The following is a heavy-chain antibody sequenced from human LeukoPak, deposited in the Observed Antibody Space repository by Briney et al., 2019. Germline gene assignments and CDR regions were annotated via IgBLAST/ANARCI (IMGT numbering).Heavy chain of an antibody. J-gene: IGHJ4*02. D-gene: IGHD3-10*01. CDR2: IDSSSSHI. CDR3: ARAQKLIGEFDY. CDR1: GFTFSSYS. V-gene: IGHV3-21*01. Sequence: GGSLRLSCAASGFTFSSYSINWVRQAPGKGLEWVSSIDSSSSHIYYADSLKGRFTISRDNAKNSLYLQTNSLRAEDTAVYYCARAQKLIGEFDYWGQGTLVTVSS.